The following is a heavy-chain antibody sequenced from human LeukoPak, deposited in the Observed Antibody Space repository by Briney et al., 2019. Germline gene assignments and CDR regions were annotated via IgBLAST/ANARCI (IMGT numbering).Heavy chain of an antibody. J-gene: IGHJ3*02. Sequence: SETLSLTCAVYGGSFSGYYWSWIRQPPGKGLEWIGEINHSGSTNYNPSPKSRVTISVDTSKNQFSLKLSSVTAADTAVYYCARVSMGSGDAFDIWGRGTMVTVSS. CDR3: ARVSMGSGDAFDI. V-gene: IGHV4-34*01. D-gene: IGHD3-10*01. CDR2: INHSGST. CDR1: GGSFSGYY.